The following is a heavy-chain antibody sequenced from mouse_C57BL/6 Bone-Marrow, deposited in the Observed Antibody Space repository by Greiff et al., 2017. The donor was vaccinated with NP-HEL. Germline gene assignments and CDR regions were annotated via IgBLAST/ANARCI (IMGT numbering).Heavy chain of an antibody. D-gene: IGHD2-4*01. CDR1: GYTFTDYE. CDR2: IDPETGGT. V-gene: IGHV1-15*01. J-gene: IGHJ4*01. Sequence: VQLQQSGAKLVRPGASVTLSCKASGYTFTDYEMHWVKQTPVHGLEWIGAIDPETGGTAYNQKFKGKAILTADKSSSTAYMELRSLTSEYSAVYYCTRVTYEYDALDAMDYWGQGTSVTVSS. CDR3: TRVTYEYDALDAMDY.